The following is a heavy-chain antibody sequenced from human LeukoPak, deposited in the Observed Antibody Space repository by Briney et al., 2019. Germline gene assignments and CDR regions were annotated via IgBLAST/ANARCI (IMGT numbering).Heavy chain of an antibody. CDR1: GYTFTGYY. D-gene: IGHD4-17*01. CDR2: INPNSGGT. V-gene: IGHV1-2*06. J-gene: IGHJ4*02. CDR3: ARGTYYGNRYYFDY. Sequence: ASVKVSCKASGYTFTGYYMHWVRQAPGQGLEWMGRINPNSGGTNYAQKFQGRVTMTRDTSISTASMELSRLRSDDTAVYYCARGTYYGNRYYFDYWGQGTLVTVSS.